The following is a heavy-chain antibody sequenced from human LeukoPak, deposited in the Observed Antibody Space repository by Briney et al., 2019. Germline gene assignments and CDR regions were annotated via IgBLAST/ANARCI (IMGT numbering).Heavy chain of an antibody. Sequence: SETLPLTCTVSGASVRSHYWSWIRQPPGKGLEWIGNVFHNGDSSFAPSLTSRVTMSVDTSKNQFSLNLNSVTAADTAVYYCASKPIVPASQGHYFDTWGQGILVTVSS. CDR3: ASKPIVPASQGHYFDT. J-gene: IGHJ5*02. V-gene: IGHV4-59*02. CDR1: GASVRSHY. CDR2: VFHNGDS. D-gene: IGHD2-2*01.